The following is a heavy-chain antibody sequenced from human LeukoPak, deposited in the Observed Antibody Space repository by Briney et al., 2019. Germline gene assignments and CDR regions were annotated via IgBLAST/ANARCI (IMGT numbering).Heavy chain of an antibody. Sequence: SGGSLRLSCAASGFTLSSYSMSWVRQAPGKGLEWVSSISSSSSYIYYADSVKGRFTISRDNAKNSLYLQMNSLRAEDTAVYYCARDRSGPFDYWGQGTLVTVSS. V-gene: IGHV3-21*01. D-gene: IGHD3-3*01. CDR2: ISSSSSYI. CDR1: GFTLSSYS. J-gene: IGHJ4*02. CDR3: ARDRSGPFDY.